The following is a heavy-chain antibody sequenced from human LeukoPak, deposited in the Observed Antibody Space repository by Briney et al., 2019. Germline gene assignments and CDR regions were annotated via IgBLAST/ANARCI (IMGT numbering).Heavy chain of an antibody. J-gene: IGHJ3*02. V-gene: IGHV3-30-3*01. Sequence: GRTPSLSCAPSVFAFSTQVTHGVRPASAKGREWVAVTSYDKVNEFYAASVGGLVTTSRDNTQNTLSLQMYSLSAAETGIYYCARRAFPGRGAAGFDIWGEGTMVTVSS. CDR1: VFAFSTQV. CDR2: TSYDKVNE. CDR3: ARRAFPGRGAAGFDI. D-gene: IGHD1-1*01.